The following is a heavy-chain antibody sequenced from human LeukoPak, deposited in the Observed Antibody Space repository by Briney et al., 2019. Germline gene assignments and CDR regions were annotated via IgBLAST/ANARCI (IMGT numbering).Heavy chain of an antibody. CDR2: ISWNSGSI. Sequence: GRSLRLSCAASGFTFDDYAMHWVRQAPGKGLEWVSGISWNSGSIGYADSVKGRFTISRDNAKNSLYPQMNSLRAEDTALYYCAKDWDYYGSGSYYFDYWGQGTLVTVSS. CDR1: GFTFDDYA. D-gene: IGHD3-10*01. V-gene: IGHV3-9*01. J-gene: IGHJ4*02. CDR3: AKDWDYYGSGSYYFDY.